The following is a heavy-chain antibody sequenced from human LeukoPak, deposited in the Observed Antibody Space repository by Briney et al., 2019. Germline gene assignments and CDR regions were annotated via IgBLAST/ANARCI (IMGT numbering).Heavy chain of an antibody. J-gene: IGHJ4*02. CDR3: ARDPIPYSSSWYDLFDY. CDR2: ISSSSSYI. CDR1: GFTFSDYT. V-gene: IGHV3-21*01. D-gene: IGHD6-13*01. Sequence: PGGSLRLSCVASGFTFSDYTMHWVRQAPGKGLEWVSSISSSSSYIYYADSVKGRFTISRDNAKNSLYLQMNSLRAEDTAVYYCARDPIPYSSSWYDLFDYWGQGTLVTVSS.